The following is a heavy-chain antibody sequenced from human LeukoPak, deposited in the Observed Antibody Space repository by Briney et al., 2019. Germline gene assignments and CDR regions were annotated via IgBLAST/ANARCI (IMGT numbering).Heavy chain of an antibody. CDR2: ISSRRSTI. CDR3: ARDRSPGIAAAVDFDY. CDR1: GFIFSSYS. D-gene: IGHD6-25*01. J-gene: IGHJ4*02. Sequence: GGSLRLSCAASGFIFSSYSMNWVRQAPGKGREWVSYISSRRSTIYYADSVKGRFTISRDNARNSLYLQMNSLRDEDTAVYYCARDRSPGIAAAVDFDYWGQGTLVTVSS. V-gene: IGHV3-48*02.